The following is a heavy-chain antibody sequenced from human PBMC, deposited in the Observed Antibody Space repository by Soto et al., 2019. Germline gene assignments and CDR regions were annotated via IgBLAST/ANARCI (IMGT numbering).Heavy chain of an antibody. D-gene: IGHD6-13*01. J-gene: IGHJ4*02. CDR1: QFSFSSYW. Sequence: GGSLRLSCAASQFSFSSYWMHWVRQVPGKGPAWVSRINHDGSKTEYADSVKGRFTISRDNTNNTLYLQMNSLRVEDTAMYYCVREPWGFSGTWYDYWGQGTLVTVSA. CDR2: INHDGSKT. CDR3: VREPWGFSGTWYDY. V-gene: IGHV3-74*01.